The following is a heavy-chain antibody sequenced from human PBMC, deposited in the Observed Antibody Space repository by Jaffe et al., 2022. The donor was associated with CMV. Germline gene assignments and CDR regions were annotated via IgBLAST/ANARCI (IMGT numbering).Heavy chain of an antibody. CDR3: ARYTSRLPYFDY. Sequence: QVTLRESGPALVKPTQTLTLTCTFSGFSLSTSGMCVSWIRQPPGKALEWLARIDWDDDKYYSTSLKTRLTISKDTSKNQVVLTMTNMDPVDTATYYCARYTSRLPYFDYWGQGTLVTVSS. V-gene: IGHV2-70*15. CDR2: IDWDDDK. J-gene: IGHJ4*02. D-gene: IGHD4-17*01. CDR1: GFSLSTSGMC.